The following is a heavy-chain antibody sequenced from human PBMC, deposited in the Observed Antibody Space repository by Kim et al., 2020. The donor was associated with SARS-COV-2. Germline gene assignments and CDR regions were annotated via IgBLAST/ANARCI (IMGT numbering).Heavy chain of an antibody. V-gene: IGHV3-23*01. Sequence: GGSLRLSCTTSGFTFTGHALSWVRQAPGKGLEWVSSIDGSDGTTYYVDSVKGPFSISRDVSKNTLYLQISALRADDTAAYSWLKGCWEWIWAYCAQATLV. CDR2: IDGSDGTT. J-gene: IGHJ4*02. CDR3: LKGCWEWIWAY. CDR1: GFTFTGHA. D-gene: IGHD1-26*01.